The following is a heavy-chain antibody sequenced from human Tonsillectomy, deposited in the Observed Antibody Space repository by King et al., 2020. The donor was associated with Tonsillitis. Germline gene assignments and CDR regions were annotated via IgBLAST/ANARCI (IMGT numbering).Heavy chain of an antibody. D-gene: IGHD3-10*01. CDR1: GGSINNYY. Sequence: VQLQESGPGLVKPSETLSLTCTVSGGSINNYYWSWIRQPPGRGLEWIGNIYYSGTTSNNPALKSRVTISIDTSKNQFSLKMSSVTATDTAVYFCARGRMVRGDYKYGMDVWGQGTTVTVSS. CDR3: ARGRMVRGDYKYGMDV. J-gene: IGHJ6*02. V-gene: IGHV4-59*01. CDR2: IYYSGTT.